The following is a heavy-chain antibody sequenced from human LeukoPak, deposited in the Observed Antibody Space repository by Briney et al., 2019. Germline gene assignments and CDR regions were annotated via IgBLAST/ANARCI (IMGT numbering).Heavy chain of an antibody. D-gene: IGHD3-10*01. J-gene: IGHJ6*02. CDR2: MNPNSGNT. Sequence: ASVKVSCKASGYTFTSYDINWERQATGQGLEWMGWMNPNSGNTGYAQKFQGRVTMTRNTSISTAYMELSSLRSEDTAVYYCARYYYGSGSDDYFYGMDVWGQGTTVTVSS. CDR3: ARYYYGSGSDDYFYGMDV. V-gene: IGHV1-8*01. CDR1: GYTFTSYD.